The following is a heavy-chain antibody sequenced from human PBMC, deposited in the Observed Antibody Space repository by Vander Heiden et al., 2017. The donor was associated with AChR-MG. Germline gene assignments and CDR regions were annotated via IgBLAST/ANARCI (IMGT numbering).Heavy chain of an antibody. CDR3: ARDRINVAAAISWHYFDY. Sequence: QVQLVESVGGVVQPGRSLRPSCAASGFLFIIYGMHWVRRAPGKGLEWVAVIWYDGSNKYYADSVKGRFTISRDNSKNTLYLQMNSLRAEDTAVYYCARDRINVAAAISWHYFDYGGQGTLVTVSS. V-gene: IGHV3-33*01. D-gene: IGHD2-15*01. CDR2: IWYDGSNK. CDR1: GFLFIIYG. J-gene: IGHJ4*02.